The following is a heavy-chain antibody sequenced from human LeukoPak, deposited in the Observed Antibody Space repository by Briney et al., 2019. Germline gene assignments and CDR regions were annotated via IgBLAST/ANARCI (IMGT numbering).Heavy chain of an antibody. CDR3: ARDRGGLGYCSSTSCYDAFDI. Sequence: GGSLRLSCAASGFTFSSYSMNWVRQAPGKGLEWVSSISSSSSCIYYADSVKGRFTISRDNAKNSLYLQMNSLRAEDTAVYYCARDRGGLGYCSSTSCYDAFDIWGQGTMVTVSS. CDR2: ISSSSSCI. D-gene: IGHD2-2*01. V-gene: IGHV3-21*01. CDR1: GFTFSSYS. J-gene: IGHJ3*02.